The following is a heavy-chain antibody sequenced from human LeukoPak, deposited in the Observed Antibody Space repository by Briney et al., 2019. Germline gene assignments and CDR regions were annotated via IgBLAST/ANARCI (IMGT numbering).Heavy chain of an antibody. CDR1: GYTFTGCY. CDR2: INPNSGGT. Sequence: ASVKVSCKASGYTFTGCYMHWVRQAPGQGLEWMGWINPNSGGTNYAQKFQGRVTMTRDTSISTAYMELSRLRSDDTAVYYCARSNSGFGVLDGAFDIWGQGTMVTVSS. J-gene: IGHJ3*02. CDR3: ARSNSGFGVLDGAFDI. V-gene: IGHV1-2*02. D-gene: IGHD4-23*01.